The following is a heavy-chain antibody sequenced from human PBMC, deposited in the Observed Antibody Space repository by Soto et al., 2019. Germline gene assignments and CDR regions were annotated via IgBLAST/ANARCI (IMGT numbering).Heavy chain of an antibody. CDR1: GDSVSGGGYY. Sequence: QVQLQESGPGLVKPSQTLSLTCTVSGDSVSGGGYYWSWIRQHPRTGLEWIGYIYYSGSTYYNPSLKSRLAMSLDTSQNQFSLSLGSVTDADTAVYYCAAGDACAHLLAFWGQGTLVTVSS. J-gene: IGHJ4*02. V-gene: IGHV4-31*03. CDR3: AAGDACAHLLAF. CDR2: IYYSGST.